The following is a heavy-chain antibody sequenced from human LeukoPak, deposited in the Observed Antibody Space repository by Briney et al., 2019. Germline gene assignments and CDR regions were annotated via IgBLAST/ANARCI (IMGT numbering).Heavy chain of an antibody. CDR3: AKDLFTGRVVGLLHAFDI. CDR2: ISYDGSNK. CDR1: GFTFSSYG. D-gene: IGHD1-26*01. Sequence: PGGSLRLSCAASGFTFSSYGMHWVRQAPGKGLEWVAVISYDGSNKYYADSVKGRFTISRDNSKNTLYLQMNSLRAEDTAVYYCAKDLFTGRVVGLLHAFDIWGQGTMVTVSS. J-gene: IGHJ3*02. V-gene: IGHV3-30*18.